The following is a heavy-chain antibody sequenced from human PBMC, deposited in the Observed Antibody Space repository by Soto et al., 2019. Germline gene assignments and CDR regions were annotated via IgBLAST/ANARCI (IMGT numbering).Heavy chain of an antibody. CDR3: AGQRHDSGGYWGFDY. Sequence: QLQLQESGPGLVKPSETLSLTCTVSGGSISGSGYYWGWVRQPPGKGLEWIGNIYSSGSSYYTPSLKCRVSISVDTSKNQFSLKLSSVTAADMAVYYCAGQRHDSGGYWGFDYWGQGALVTVSS. CDR2: IYSSGSS. V-gene: IGHV4-39*01. CDR1: GGSISGSGYY. D-gene: IGHD5-12*01. J-gene: IGHJ4*02.